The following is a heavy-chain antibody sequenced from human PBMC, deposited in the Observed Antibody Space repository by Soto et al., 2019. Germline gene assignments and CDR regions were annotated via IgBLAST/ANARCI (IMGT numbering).Heavy chain of an antibody. CDR1: GGTFSSYA. Sequence: SVKVSCTASGGTFSSYAISWVRQAPGQGLEWMGGIIPIFGTANYAQKFQGRVTITADESTSTAYMELSSLRSEDTAVYYCARIKSVSLVVVADAFDIWGQGTMVTVSS. CDR3: ARIKSVSLVVVADAFDI. D-gene: IGHD2-15*01. J-gene: IGHJ3*02. CDR2: IIPIFGTA. V-gene: IGHV1-69*13.